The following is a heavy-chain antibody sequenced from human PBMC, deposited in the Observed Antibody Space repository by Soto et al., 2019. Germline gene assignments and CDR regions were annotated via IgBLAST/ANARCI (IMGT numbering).Heavy chain of an antibody. CDR3: ARKVYDYIWGSYRHIWFDP. Sequence: ASVKVSCKASGGAFSSYTISWVRHAPGQQLEWMGRIIPILGIANYAQKFQGRVTITADKSTSTAYMELSSLRSEDTAVYYCARKVYDYIWGSYRHIWFDPWGQGTLVTVSS. CDR2: IIPILGIA. V-gene: IGHV1-69*02. CDR1: GGAFSSYT. D-gene: IGHD3-16*02. J-gene: IGHJ5*02.